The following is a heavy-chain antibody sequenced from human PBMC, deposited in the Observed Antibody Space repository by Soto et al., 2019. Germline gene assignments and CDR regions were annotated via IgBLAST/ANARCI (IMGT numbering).Heavy chain of an antibody. Sequence: GESLKISCQGSGYAFSSYWIAWVRQMPGKGLEWMGIIYPGDSDTRYSPSFQGQVTISVDKSITTAYLQWSSLKASDTAMYYCARGYCTATVCDPWFDPWGQGTLVTVSS. J-gene: IGHJ5*02. CDR2: IYPGDSDT. CDR3: ARGYCTATVCDPWFDP. V-gene: IGHV5-51*01. CDR1: GYAFSSYW. D-gene: IGHD2-8*02.